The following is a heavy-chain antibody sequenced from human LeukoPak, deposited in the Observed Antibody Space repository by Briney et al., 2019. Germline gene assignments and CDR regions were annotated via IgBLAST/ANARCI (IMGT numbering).Heavy chain of an antibody. D-gene: IGHD4-17*01. CDR3: ARRWTTMTDDYFDY. V-gene: IGHV1-18*04. J-gene: IGHJ4*02. CDR1: GYTFTSYN. CDR2: ISGYNGHT. Sequence: ASVKVSCKASGYTFTSYNIAWLRQAPGQGLEWMGWISGYNGHTNYARRLQDRVTMTTDTSTSTAYLELRSLRSDDTAVFYCARRWTTMTDDYFDYWGQETLVTVSS.